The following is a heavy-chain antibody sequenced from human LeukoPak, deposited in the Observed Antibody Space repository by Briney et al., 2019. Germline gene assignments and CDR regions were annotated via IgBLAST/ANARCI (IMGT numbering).Heavy chain of an antibody. CDR1: GYSISSGYY. V-gene: IGHV4-38-2*02. J-gene: IGHJ4*02. D-gene: IGHD6-13*01. CDR2: IYHSGST. Sequence: SETLSLTCTVSGYSISSGYYWGWIRQPPGKGLEWIGSIYHSGSTYYNPSLKSRVTISVDTSKNQFSLKLSSVTAADTAVYYCARVEQQLYYFDYWGQGTLVTVFS. CDR3: ARVEQQLYYFDY.